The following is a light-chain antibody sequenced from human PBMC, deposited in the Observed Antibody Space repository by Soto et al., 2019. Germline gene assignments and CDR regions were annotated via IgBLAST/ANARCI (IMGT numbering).Light chain of an antibody. J-gene: IGKJ5*01. CDR3: QQYGSSPPIT. V-gene: IGKV3-20*01. CDR1: QSVSSSY. Sequence: EIVLTQSPGTLSLSPGERATLSCRASQSVSSSYLAWYQQKPGQAPRLLIYGASSRATGIPDRFSGSGSGTDVTLPISRLEPEDFAVYYCQQYGSSPPITFGQGTRLEIK. CDR2: GAS.